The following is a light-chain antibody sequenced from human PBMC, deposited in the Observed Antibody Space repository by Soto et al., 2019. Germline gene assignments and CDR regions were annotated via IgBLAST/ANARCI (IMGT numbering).Light chain of an antibody. CDR3: CSYAGSFTFDV. CDR1: SSDVGNYNL. Sequence: QSVLTQPASVSGSPGQSITISWTGTSSDVGNYNLVSWYQQFPGKAPKLIIYEGSRRPSGVSNRFSGSKSGNTASLTISGLQSEDEADYYCCSYAGSFTFDVFGGGTKLTVL. V-gene: IGLV2-23*03. CDR2: EGS. J-gene: IGLJ2*01.